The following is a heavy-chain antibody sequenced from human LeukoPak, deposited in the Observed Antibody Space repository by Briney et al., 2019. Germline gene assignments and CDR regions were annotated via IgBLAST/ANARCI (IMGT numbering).Heavy chain of an antibody. J-gene: IGHJ3*02. V-gene: IGHV7-4-1*02. CDR3: ARVVHPYDYESSGLTYDAFDI. CDR1: GYTFTSYS. CDR2: INTNTGNP. D-gene: IGHD3-22*01. Sequence: ASVKVSCKASGYTFTSYSMNWVRQAPGQGLEWLGWINTNTGNPTYAQGFTGRFVFSLDTSVNTAYLQISSLKAEDTAVCYCARVVHPYDYESSGLTYDAFDIWGQGTMVTVSS.